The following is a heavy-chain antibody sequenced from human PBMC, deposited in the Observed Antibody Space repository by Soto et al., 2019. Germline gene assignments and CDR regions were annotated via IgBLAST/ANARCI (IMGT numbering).Heavy chain of an antibody. J-gene: IGHJ3*02. CDR3: ARHLGWELPHWAFDI. CDR2: IYPGDSDT. V-gene: IGHV5-51*01. Sequence: PGEALKIXCKGSGYRFTDYWIGWVRQKPGKGLEWMGIIYPGDSDTRYSPSFQGQVTISADKSISTAYLQWSSLKASDTAMYYCARHLGWELPHWAFDIWGQGTMVTVSS. CDR1: GYRFTDYW. D-gene: IGHD1-26*01.